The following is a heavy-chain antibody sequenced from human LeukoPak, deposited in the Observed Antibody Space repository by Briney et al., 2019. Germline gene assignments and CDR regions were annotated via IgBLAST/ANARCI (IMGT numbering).Heavy chain of an antibody. CDR3: AKEGYSS. CDR2: INHSGST. Sequence: PSETLSLTCAVYGGSFSGYYWSWIRQPPGKGLEWIGEINHSGSTNYNPSLKSRVTISVDTSKNQFSLKLRSVTAADTAVYYCAKEGYSSWGQGTLVTVSS. CDR1: GGSFSGYY. V-gene: IGHV4-34*01. J-gene: IGHJ4*02. D-gene: IGHD6-13*01.